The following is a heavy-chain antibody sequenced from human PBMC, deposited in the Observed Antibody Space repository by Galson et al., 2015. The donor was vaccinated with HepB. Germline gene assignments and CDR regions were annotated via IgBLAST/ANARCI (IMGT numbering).Heavy chain of an antibody. Sequence: SLRLSCAATSGFTFNNYKIHWVRHVPGKGLVWVAYIDSDERGTKYADSVKGRFTISRDNARNTVFLQMNSLRVEDTAVCFCGRSRGASGYHYDYWGQGTLVAVSS. V-gene: IGHV3-74*03. J-gene: IGHJ4*02. CDR3: GRSRGASGYHYDY. CDR1: GFTFNNYK. CDR2: IDSDERGT. D-gene: IGHD3-22*01.